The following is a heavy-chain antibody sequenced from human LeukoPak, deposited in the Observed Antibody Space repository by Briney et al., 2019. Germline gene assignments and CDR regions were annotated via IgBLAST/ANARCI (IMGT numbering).Heavy chain of an antibody. CDR1: GGSFSGYY. J-gene: IGHJ4*02. CDR2: INHSGST. V-gene: IGHV4-34*01. CDR3: ARGYLGRPPRAHGFDY. D-gene: IGHD7-27*01. Sequence: SETLSLTCAVYGGSFSGYYWSWIRQPPGKGLEWIGEINHSGSTNYNPSLKSRVTISVDTSKNQFSLKLSSVTAADTAVYYCARGYLGRPPRAHGFDYWGQGTLVTVSS.